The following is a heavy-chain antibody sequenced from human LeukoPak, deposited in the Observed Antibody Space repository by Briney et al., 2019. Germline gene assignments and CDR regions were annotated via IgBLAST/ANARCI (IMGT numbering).Heavy chain of an antibody. J-gene: IGHJ4*02. CDR1: GGSISSYY. CDR2: IYYSGST. Sequence: SETLSLTCTVSGGSISSYYWSWIRQPPGKGLEWIGYIYYSGSTNYNPSLKSRVTISVDTSKNQFSLKLSSVTAADTAVYYCARVKGRHRWYFDYWGQGTLVTVSS. CDR3: ARVKGRHRWYFDY. V-gene: IGHV4-59*08. D-gene: IGHD1-26*01.